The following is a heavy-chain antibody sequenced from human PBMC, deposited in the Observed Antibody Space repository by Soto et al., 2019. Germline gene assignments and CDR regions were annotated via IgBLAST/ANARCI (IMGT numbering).Heavy chain of an antibody. Sequence: PGGSLRLAGAVAGFTFSAFAMYWVRQAPGKGLEWVALISYDGRNEDYAESVRGRFTISRDNSKNTLYLDMNSLRAEDSAVYFCAKGVVREPAYFDSWGQGTLVTVSS. D-gene: IGHD3-10*01. J-gene: IGHJ4*02. V-gene: IGHV3-30*18. CDR2: ISYDGRNE. CDR1: GFTFSAFA. CDR3: AKGVVREPAYFDS.